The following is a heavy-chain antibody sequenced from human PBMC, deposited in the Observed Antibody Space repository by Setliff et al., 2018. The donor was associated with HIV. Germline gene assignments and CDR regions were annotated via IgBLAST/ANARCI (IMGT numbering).Heavy chain of an antibody. D-gene: IGHD2-2*02. Sequence: GASVKVSCKASGYTFTSYYMHWVRQAPGQGLEWMGMVYPSDGSTSYAQKFQGRVTMTRDTSTSTIYMELNSLTFEDTAVYYCARDNTAFDIWGQGTMVTVSS. CDR1: GYTFTSYY. J-gene: IGHJ3*02. CDR3: ARDNTAFDI. CDR2: VYPSDGST. V-gene: IGHV1-46*01.